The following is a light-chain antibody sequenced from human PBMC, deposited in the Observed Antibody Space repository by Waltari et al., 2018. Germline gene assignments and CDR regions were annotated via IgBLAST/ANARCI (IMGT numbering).Light chain of an antibody. Sequence: EIVLTQSPDTLSLSPGERATLSCRASQSVTNYLPWYQQKPGQAPRVLIYSASNRATGVPARVSGSWSGTDFTFTISSLEPEDFAVYYCQQRSNWPRTFGQGTKVEVK. CDR2: SAS. CDR1: QSVTNY. J-gene: IGKJ1*01. CDR3: QQRSNWPRT. V-gene: IGKV3-11*01.